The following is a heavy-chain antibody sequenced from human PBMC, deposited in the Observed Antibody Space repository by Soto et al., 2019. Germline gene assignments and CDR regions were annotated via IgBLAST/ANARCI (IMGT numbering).Heavy chain of an antibody. CDR1: GGSFSGYY. Sequence: QVQLEQWGAGLLKPSETLSLTCAVYGGSFSGYYWSWIRQPPGKGLEWIGEINHSGSTNYNPSLKCQVTISGYTSKNRFSLTLYSVTAADTAVYYCARGRWLRQSFDYWGQGTLVTVSS. CDR3: ARGRWLRQSFDY. V-gene: IGHV4-34*02. D-gene: IGHD5-12*01. J-gene: IGHJ4*02. CDR2: INHSGST.